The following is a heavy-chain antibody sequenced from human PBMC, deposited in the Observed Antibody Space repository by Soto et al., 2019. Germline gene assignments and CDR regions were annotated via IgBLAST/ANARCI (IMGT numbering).Heavy chain of an antibody. D-gene: IGHD4-17*01. V-gene: IGHV3-7*05. J-gene: IGHJ6*02. Sequence: GGSLRLSCAASGFTFSNYWMSWVRQAPEKGLEWVANIKQDGSEKYSVDSVKGRFTISRDNAENSLSLQMNSLRAEDTAVYYCARLRGDSGGAMDVWGQGTTVTVSS. CDR3: ARLRGDSGGAMDV. CDR1: GFTFSNYW. CDR2: IKQDGSEK.